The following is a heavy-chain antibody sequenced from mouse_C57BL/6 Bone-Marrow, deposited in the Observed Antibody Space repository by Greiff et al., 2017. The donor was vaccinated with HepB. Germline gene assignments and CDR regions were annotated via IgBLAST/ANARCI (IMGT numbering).Heavy chain of an antibody. CDR3: AITTVVATRRPWFAY. J-gene: IGHJ3*01. V-gene: IGHV1-76*01. D-gene: IGHD1-1*01. Sequence: QVQLKESGAELVRPGASVKLSCKASGYTFTDYYINWVKQRPGQGLEWIARIYPGSGNTYYNEKFKGKATLTAEKSSSTAYMQLSSLTSEDSAVYFCAITTVVATRRPWFAYWGQGTLVTVSA. CDR2: IYPGSGNT. CDR1: GYTFTDYY.